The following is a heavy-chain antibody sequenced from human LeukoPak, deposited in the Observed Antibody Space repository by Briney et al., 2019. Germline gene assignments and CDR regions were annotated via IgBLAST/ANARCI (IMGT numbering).Heavy chain of an antibody. CDR3: ATRGAPGYYYGMDV. V-gene: IGHV3-66*01. J-gene: IGHJ6*02. CDR2: ISTSGTT. Sequence: GGSLRLSCAASGFTVSSNYMSWVRQAPGKGLEWVSIISTSGTTSYADSVKGRFAISRDNSRNTLYLQMNSLRAEDTAVYYCATRGAPGYYYGMDVWGQGTTVTVSS. CDR1: GFTVSSNY. D-gene: IGHD1-26*01.